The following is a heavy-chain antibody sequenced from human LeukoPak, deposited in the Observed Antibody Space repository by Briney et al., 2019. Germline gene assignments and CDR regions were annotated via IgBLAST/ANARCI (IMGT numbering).Heavy chain of an antibody. V-gene: IGHV3-9*01. CDR3: ARDPPYDYGDYSPDY. CDR1: GFTFDDYA. J-gene: IGHJ4*02. CDR2: ISWNSGSI. Sequence: GRSLRLSRAASGFTFDDYAMHWVRQAPGKGLEWVSGISWNSGSIGYADSVKGRFTISRDNAKNSLYLQMNSLRAEDTAVYYCARDPPYDYGDYSPDYWGQGTLVTVSS. D-gene: IGHD4-17*01.